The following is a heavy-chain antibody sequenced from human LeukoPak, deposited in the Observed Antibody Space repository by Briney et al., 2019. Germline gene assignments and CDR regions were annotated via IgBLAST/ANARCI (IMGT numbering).Heavy chain of an antibody. CDR1: GYTFTSYG. CDR2: INPNSGGT. D-gene: IGHD3-16*02. V-gene: IGHV1-2*02. J-gene: IGHJ4*02. Sequence: GASVKVSCKASGYTFTSYGISWVRQGPGQGLEWMGWINPNSGGTSYAQKFQGRVTMTRDTSISTAYMELSRLRYDDTAVYYCARGGYQFDYWGQGTLVTVSS. CDR3: ARGGYQFDY.